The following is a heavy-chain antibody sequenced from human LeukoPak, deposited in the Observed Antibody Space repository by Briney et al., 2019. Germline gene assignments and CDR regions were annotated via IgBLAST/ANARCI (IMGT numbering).Heavy chain of an antibody. J-gene: IGHJ4*02. CDR2: IYSGGST. CDR1: GFTVSSNY. D-gene: IGHD1-26*01. V-gene: IGHV3-53*01. Sequence: PGGSLRLSCAASGFTVSSNYMSWVRQAPGKGLEWVSVIYSGGSTYYADSVKGRLTISRDNSKNTLYLQMNSLRAEDTAVYYCASPIVGATTGGYWGQGTLVTVSS. CDR3: ASPIVGATTGGY.